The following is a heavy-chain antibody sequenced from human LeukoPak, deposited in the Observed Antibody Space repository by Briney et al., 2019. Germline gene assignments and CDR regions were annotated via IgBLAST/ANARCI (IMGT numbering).Heavy chain of an antibody. CDR3: AKGSRGYTNYYFDY. CDR1: GFSFSGYA. J-gene: IGHJ4*02. Sequence: GGSLRLSCASSGFSFSGYAMIWVRQAPGKGLELVSTISGSGASTFYADSVRGRFITSKDIPSNTVYLQMNSLRAEDTAVYYCAKGSRGYTNYYFDYWGQGTLVTVST. V-gene: IGHV3-23*01. D-gene: IGHD2-2*02. CDR2: ISGSGAST.